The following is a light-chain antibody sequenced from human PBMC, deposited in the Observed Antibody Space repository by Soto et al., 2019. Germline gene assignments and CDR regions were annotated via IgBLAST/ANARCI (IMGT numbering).Light chain of an antibody. J-gene: IGLJ2*01. V-gene: IGLV1-40*01. CDR2: GST. Sequence: QSVLTQPPSVSGATGQRVTISCTGSNSNIGAGYDVNWYQQLPGLVPKLLIYGSTRRPSGVPERFSGSKSDTSASLAITGLQAEDEANYYCHSYDSSLTVVLFGGGTKVTVL. CDR3: HSYDSSLTVVL. CDR1: NSNIGAGYD.